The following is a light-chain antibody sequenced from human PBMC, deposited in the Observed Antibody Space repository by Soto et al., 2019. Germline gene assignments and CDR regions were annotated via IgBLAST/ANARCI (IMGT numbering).Light chain of an antibody. V-gene: IGKV1-12*01. CDR1: QGISTS. J-gene: IGKJ3*01. CDR3: QQTTSFPLT. CDR2: PAS. Sequence: DIQMTQSPSSVSASVGDRVTITCRASQGISTSLAWFQQKPGKAPKLLIYPASTLQDDVPSRFSGSGSGTDFTLTISSLQPEDFATYFCQQTTSFPLTFGPGTKVHFK.